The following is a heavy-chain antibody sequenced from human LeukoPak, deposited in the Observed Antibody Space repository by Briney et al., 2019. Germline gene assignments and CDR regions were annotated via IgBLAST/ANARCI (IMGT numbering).Heavy chain of an antibody. V-gene: IGHV1-8*01. Sequence: ASVKVSCKASGYTFTSYDINWVRQATGQGLEWMGWMSPNSGNTGYAQKFQGRVTMTRNTSISTAYMELSSLRSEDTAVYYCARALRFLVGDYYYMDVWGKGTTVTVSS. D-gene: IGHD3-3*01. CDR1: GYTFTSYD. CDR3: ARALRFLVGDYYYMDV. J-gene: IGHJ6*03. CDR2: MSPNSGNT.